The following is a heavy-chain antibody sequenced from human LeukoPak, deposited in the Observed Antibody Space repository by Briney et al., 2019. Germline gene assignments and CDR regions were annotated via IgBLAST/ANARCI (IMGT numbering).Heavy chain of an antibody. D-gene: IGHD5-24*01. V-gene: IGHV4-30-4*01. CDR1: GCSISSGDYY. Sequence: SQTLSLTCTVSGCSISSGDYYWSWIRQPPGKGLEWIGYIYYSGSTYYDPSLKSRVTISVDTSKNQFSLKLSSVTAADTAVYYCARAPGDGYNWGDFDYWGQGTLVTVSS. CDR2: IYYSGST. CDR3: ARAPGDGYNWGDFDY. J-gene: IGHJ4*02.